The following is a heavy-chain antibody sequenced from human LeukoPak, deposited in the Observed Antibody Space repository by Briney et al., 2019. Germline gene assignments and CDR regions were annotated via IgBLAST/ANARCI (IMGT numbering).Heavy chain of an antibody. CDR3: ARDVGIGDSSGYYGAFDI. Sequence: APVKVSCKASGYTFTGYYMHWVRQAPGQGLEWMGWINPNSGGTNYAQKFQGRVTMTRDTSISTAYMELSRLRSDDTAVYYCARDVGIGDSSGYYGAFDIWGQGTMVTVSS. V-gene: IGHV1-2*02. J-gene: IGHJ3*02. CDR1: GYTFTGYY. D-gene: IGHD3-22*01. CDR2: INPNSGGT.